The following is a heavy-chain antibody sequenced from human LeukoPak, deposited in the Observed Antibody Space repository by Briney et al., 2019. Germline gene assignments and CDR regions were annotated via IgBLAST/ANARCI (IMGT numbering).Heavy chain of an antibody. CDR3: AGSTVRGSGAFDI. CDR2: IYYSGST. J-gene: IGHJ3*02. Sequence: SETLFLTCTVSGGSISSYYWSWIRQPPGKGLEWIGYIYYSGSTNYNPSLKSRVTISVDTSKNQFSLKLSSVTAADTAVYYCAGSTVRGSGAFDIWGQGTMVTVSS. CDR1: GGSISSYY. V-gene: IGHV4-59*08. D-gene: IGHD3-10*01.